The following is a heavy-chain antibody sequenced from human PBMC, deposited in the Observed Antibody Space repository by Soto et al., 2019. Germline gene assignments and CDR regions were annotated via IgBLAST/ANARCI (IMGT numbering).Heavy chain of an antibody. CDR2: IRCQGDGGTG. CDR1: GFTFSNAW. Sequence: QLVESGGGVVKPGTSLRLTCAASGFTFSNAWMPWVRQAPGKGLERVGLIRCQGDGGTGDYAAPVRGRFTISRDDPQNMLFLHMDSLQAEDAGFYYCNTAPLMWGQGTLVTVSS. CDR3: NTAPLM. J-gene: IGHJ4*02. V-gene: IGHV3-15*01. D-gene: IGHD3-16*01.